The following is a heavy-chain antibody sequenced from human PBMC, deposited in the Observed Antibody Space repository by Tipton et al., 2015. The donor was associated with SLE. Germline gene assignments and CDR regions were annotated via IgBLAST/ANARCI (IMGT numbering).Heavy chain of an antibody. CDR3: ARHICASTSCYGHDAFDI. V-gene: IGHV4-38-2*02. CDR2: IYHSGST. J-gene: IGHJ3*02. CDR1: GYSISSGYY. D-gene: IGHD2-2*01. Sequence: TLSLTCTVSGYSISSGYYWGWLRQPPGKGLEWIGSIYHSGSTYSNPSLKSRVTISVDTSKNQFSLKLSSVIAADTAVYYCARHICASTSCYGHDAFDIWGQATMVTAAS.